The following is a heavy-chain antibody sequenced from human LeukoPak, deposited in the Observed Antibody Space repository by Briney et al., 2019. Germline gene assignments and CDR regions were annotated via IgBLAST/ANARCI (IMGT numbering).Heavy chain of an antibody. CDR1: GFTFSSYA. CDR3: AKDRPNYYGNNGHYYRRDGDY. D-gene: IGHD3-22*01. CDR2: ISGSGGST. V-gene: IGHV3-23*01. Sequence: GGSLRLSCAASGFTFSSYAMSWVRQAPGKGLEWVSAISGSGGSTFYADSVKGRFTISRDNSKNMLYLQMNSLRVEDTAVYFCAKDRPNYYGNNGHYYRRDGDYWGQGTLVTVSS. J-gene: IGHJ4*02.